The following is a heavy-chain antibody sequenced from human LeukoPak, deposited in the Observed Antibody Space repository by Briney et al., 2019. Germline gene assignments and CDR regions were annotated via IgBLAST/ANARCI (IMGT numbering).Heavy chain of an antibody. V-gene: IGHV4-30-2*01. J-gene: IGHJ4*02. D-gene: IGHD2-2*02. CDR1: GGSISSGGYY. Sequence: KSSETLSLTCTVSGGSISSGGYYWSWIRQPPGKGLEWIGYIYHSGSTYCNPSLKSRVTISVDRSKNQFSLKLSSVTAADTAVYYCARFVADIVVVPAAIKIRERPDYWGQGTLVTVSS. CDR2: IYHSGST. CDR3: ARFVADIVVVPAAIKIRERPDY.